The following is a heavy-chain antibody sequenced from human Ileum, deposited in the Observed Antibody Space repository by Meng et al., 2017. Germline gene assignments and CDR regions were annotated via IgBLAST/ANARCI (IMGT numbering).Heavy chain of an antibody. V-gene: IGHV4-4*02. D-gene: IGHD2/OR15-2a*01. Sequence: QVQLQGSGPGLVDPSGTLSLTCVVSGDSISSSNWWNWVRQPPGKGLEWIGEIFHTGSTNYNPSLKSRVTISADKSKNQFSLNLSSVTAADTAVYYCATNKNKKIDYWGQGTLVTVSS. CDR3: ATNKNKKIDY. CDR1: GDSISSSNW. J-gene: IGHJ4*02. CDR2: IFHTGST.